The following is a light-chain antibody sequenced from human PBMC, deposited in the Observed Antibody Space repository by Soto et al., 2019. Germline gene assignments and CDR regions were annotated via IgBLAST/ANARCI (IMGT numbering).Light chain of an antibody. J-gene: IGLJ2*01. V-gene: IGLV2-14*01. CDR1: SSDVGGYNY. CDR3: SSYTSSSTLGV. CDR2: DVS. Sequence: QSVLTQPAPVSGSPGQSITISCTGTSSDVGGYNYVSWYQQHPGKAPKLMIYDVSNRPSGVSNRFSGSKSGNTASLTISGLQAEDEADYYCSSYTSSSTLGVFGGGTKVTVL.